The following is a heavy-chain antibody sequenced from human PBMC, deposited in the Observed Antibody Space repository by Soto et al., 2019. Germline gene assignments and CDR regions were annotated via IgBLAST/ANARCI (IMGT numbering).Heavy chain of an antibody. CDR1: GYSFTNYG. V-gene: IGHV1-18*01. Sequence: QVQLVQSRGEVKMPGASVTVSCKASGYSFTNYGISWVRQAPGQGLEWMGWISTLNGNTNLEQRFQGRVTMTTATSTTAAYMELRSLTSDDTAVYYCALDASYDSSGHWVADSVFDLWGQGTMVSVSS. CDR3: ALDASYDSSGHWVADSVFDL. J-gene: IGHJ3*01. CDR2: ISTLNGNT. D-gene: IGHD3-22*01.